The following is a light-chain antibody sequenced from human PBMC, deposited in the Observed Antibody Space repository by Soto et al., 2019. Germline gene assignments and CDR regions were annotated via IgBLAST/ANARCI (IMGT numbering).Light chain of an antibody. CDR2: GAS. CDR1: QSVSSSY. Sequence: EIVLTQSPGTLSLSPGERATLSCRASQSVSSSYLAWYQQKPGQAPRLLIYGASSRATGIPDGFSGSGSGTEFTLTISSLQPDDFATYYCQHYNSYSEAFGQGTKVDIK. J-gene: IGKJ1*01. CDR3: QHYNSYSEA. V-gene: IGKV3-20*01.